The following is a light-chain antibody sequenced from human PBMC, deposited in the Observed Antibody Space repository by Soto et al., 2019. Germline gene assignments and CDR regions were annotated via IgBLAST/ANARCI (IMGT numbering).Light chain of an antibody. CDR2: DVS. V-gene: IGLV2-11*01. J-gene: IGLJ3*02. Sequence: QSALTQPRSVSGSPGQSVIISCTGTSSDVGGYKYVSWYQQHPGKAPKLVIYDVSERPSGVPDRFSGSKSGNTASLTISGLQAEDEADYPCCSYAGSSVGVFGGGTKLTVL. CDR3: CSYAGSSVGV. CDR1: SSDVGGYKY.